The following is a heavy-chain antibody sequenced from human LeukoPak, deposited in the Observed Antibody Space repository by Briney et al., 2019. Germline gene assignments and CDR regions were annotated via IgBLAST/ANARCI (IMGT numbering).Heavy chain of an antibody. D-gene: IGHD3-10*01. CDR1: RFTLITYW. J-gene: IGHJ4*02. CDR2: INQDGREK. CDR3: AREIHYHGSGSYYNKGADH. Sequence: GGSLRLSCVASRFTLITYWMSWVRQPPGKGLEWVAHINQDGREKYYGDSVRGRVTISRDNAKNSLYLQMSSLRAEDKAVYYCAREIHYHGSGSYYNKGADHWGQGTLVTVSS. V-gene: IGHV3-7*01.